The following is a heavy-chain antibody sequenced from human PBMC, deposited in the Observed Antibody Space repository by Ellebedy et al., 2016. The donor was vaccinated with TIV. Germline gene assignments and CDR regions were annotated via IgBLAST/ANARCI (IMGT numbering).Heavy chain of an antibody. CDR1: GGSISSNDYY. V-gene: IGHV4-39*07. CDR2: IYYSGSA. D-gene: IGHD3-22*01. J-gene: IGHJ4*02. Sequence: MPSETLSLTCTVSGGSISSNDYYWGWIRQTPGKGLEWIGAIYYSGSAYYSPSLKSRVTISVDTSKNQFSLKLTSVTAADTAVYYCARNGDYYDSSGYSRMGFDHWGQGTLVTVSS. CDR3: ARNGDYYDSSGYSRMGFDH.